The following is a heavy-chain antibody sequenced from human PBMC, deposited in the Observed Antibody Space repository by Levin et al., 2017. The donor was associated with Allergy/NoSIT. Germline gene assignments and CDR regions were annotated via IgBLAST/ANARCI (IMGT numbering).Heavy chain of an antibody. CDR1: GFTVSNTY. Sequence: SCAASGFTVSNTYMSWVRQAPGKGLEWVSLIYAGGNTFYGDSVKGRFTISRDNSKNTLFLQMNSLGAEDTAVYYCAPLPMRGVWWLDPWGQGTLVTVSS. V-gene: IGHV3-53*01. D-gene: IGHD2-2*01. J-gene: IGHJ5*02. CDR3: APLPMRGVWWLDP. CDR2: IYAGGNT.